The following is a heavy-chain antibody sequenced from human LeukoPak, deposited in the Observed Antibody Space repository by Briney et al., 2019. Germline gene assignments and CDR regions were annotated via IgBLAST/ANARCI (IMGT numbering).Heavy chain of an antibody. J-gene: IGHJ4*02. CDR3: ARXXQXXXXFDY. V-gene: IGHV1-18*01. CDR2: ISAYNGNT. Sequence: CXASXYTFTSYGISWVRQAPGQGLEWMGWISAYNGNTDYAQKLQGRVTITTDTTTSKAYMELRSLRADETAVNYCARXXQXXXXFDYWGXGTLVTVSS. CDR1: XYTFTSYG.